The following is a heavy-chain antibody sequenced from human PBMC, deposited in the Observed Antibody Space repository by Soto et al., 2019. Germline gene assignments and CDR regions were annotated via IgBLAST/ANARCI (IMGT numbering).Heavy chain of an antibody. J-gene: IGHJ4*02. CDR2: ISYDGINK. D-gene: IGHD2-15*01. CDR3: ARAITHLEDLVVAATPAIGDY. V-gene: IGHV3-30-3*01. Sequence: QPGGSLRLSGAASGFTFSSYAMHGVRQAPGKGLEGVAVISYDGINKYYADSVKGRFTISRDNSKNTLYLQMNSLRAEDTAVYYCARAITHLEDLVVAATPAIGDYWGQGTLVTVSS. CDR1: GFTFSSYA.